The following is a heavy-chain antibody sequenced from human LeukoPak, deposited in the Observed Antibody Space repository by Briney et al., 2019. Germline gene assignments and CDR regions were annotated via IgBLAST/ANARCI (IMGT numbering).Heavy chain of an antibody. Sequence: SETLSLTCTVSGYSISSGYYWGWIRQPPGKGLEWIGRIYTSGSTNYNPSLKSRVTMSVDTSKNQFSLKLSSVTAADTAVYYCARDRGYSYGYFDYWGQGTLVTVSS. CDR1: GYSISSGYY. V-gene: IGHV4-38-2*02. CDR3: ARDRGYSYGYFDY. CDR2: IYTSGST. J-gene: IGHJ4*02. D-gene: IGHD5-18*01.